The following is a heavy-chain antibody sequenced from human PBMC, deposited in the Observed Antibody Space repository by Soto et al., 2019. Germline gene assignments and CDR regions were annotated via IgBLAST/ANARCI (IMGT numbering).Heavy chain of an antibody. D-gene: IGHD3-10*01. CDR1: GFTFSSYT. Sequence: EVQLVESGGGLVQPGGSLRLSCAASGFTFSSYTMNWVRQAPGKGLEWVSYISSSSAMKYYADSVKGRFTISRDNASKSLYLQINSLRDEDTAVYYCARDSYYNRRTYAYDMWGHGTMVIVSS. V-gene: IGHV3-48*02. CDR3: ARDSYYNRRTYAYDM. CDR2: ISSSSAMK. J-gene: IGHJ3*02.